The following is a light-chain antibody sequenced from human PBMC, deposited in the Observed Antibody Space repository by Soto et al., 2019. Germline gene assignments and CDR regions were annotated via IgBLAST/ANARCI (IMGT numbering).Light chain of an antibody. Sequence: EVVLTQSPGTLSLSPGERATLSCRASQSVTNNYLAWYQQKPGQAPRLLIFGSSDRATGIPDRFSGSGSGTAFTLTISRLEPEDFAVYSCHQYGSSPPYTFGQGTTLEIK. CDR2: GSS. CDR3: HQYGSSPPYT. J-gene: IGKJ2*01. V-gene: IGKV3-20*01. CDR1: QSVTNNY.